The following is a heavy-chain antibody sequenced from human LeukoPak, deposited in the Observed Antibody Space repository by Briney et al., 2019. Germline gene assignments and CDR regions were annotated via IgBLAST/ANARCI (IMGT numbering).Heavy chain of an antibody. CDR3: ASANPILLDYYYYYYMDV. CDR1: GFTFSSYV. V-gene: IGHV3-21*01. Sequence: GSLRLSCAASGFTFSSYVMSWVRQAPGKGLEWVSSIDNSGTYIYYADSVKGRFTISRDNSKNSLYLQMNSLRAEDTAVYYCASANPILLDYYYYYYMDVWGKGTTVTVSS. J-gene: IGHJ6*03. D-gene: IGHD3-3*01. CDR2: IDNSGTYI.